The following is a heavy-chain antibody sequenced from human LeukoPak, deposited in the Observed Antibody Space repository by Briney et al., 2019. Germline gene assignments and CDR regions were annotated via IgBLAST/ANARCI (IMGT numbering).Heavy chain of an antibody. Sequence: SETLSLTCAMSGYSISSGYYWGWVRQPPGKGLEWIGIIYHSGSTFFNPSLKSRVTISVDTSKNHLSLKLSSVTAADTAVYYCARLGARNAFDIWGQGTVVIVSS. V-gene: IGHV4-38-2*01. CDR1: GYSISSGYY. CDR3: ARLGARNAFDI. CDR2: IYHSGST. J-gene: IGHJ3*02.